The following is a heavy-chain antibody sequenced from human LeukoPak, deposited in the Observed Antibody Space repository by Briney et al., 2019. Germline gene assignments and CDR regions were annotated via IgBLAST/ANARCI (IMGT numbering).Heavy chain of an antibody. J-gene: IGHJ6*02. Sequence: ASLRVAFQPSGYIFIDYHIHWVRPAPPQGLEWMDWINRSSGCTNYPHKFQGRVTMSRDTYISTDDMNLSSLISADTAVYYRTRAIRRVGGERTGMDVWGQGTTVTVSS. CDR2: INRSSGCT. CDR3: TRAIRRVGGERTGMDV. CDR1: GYIFIDYH. D-gene: IGHD3/OR15-3a*01. V-gene: IGHV1-2*02.